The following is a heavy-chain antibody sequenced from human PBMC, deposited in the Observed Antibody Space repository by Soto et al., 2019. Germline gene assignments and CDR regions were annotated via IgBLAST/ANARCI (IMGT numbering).Heavy chain of an antibody. D-gene: IGHD4-17*01. CDR2: IWYDGSNK. CDR1: GFTFSSYG. Sequence: GGSLRLSCAASGFTFSSYGMHWVRQAPGKGLEWVAVIWYDGSNKYYADSVKGRFTISRDNSKNTLYLQMNSLRAEDTAMYYCARPRTVTTIGYYGMDVWGQGTTVTVSS. V-gene: IGHV3-33*01. CDR3: ARPRTVTTIGYYGMDV. J-gene: IGHJ6*02.